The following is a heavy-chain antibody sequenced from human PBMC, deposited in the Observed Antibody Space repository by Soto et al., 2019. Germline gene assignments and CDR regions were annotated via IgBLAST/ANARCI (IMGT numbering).Heavy chain of an antibody. Sequence: GGSLRLSCATSGFTFRSYGMHWVRQAPGKGLEWVAVISYDGSYKFYADSVKGRFTISRDNSNFKNTLYLQMNSLRAEDTAVYYCARDRIPMIVYREEYDAFDIWGQGTMVTVSS. D-gene: IGHD3-22*01. CDR1: GFTFRSYG. CDR3: ARDRIPMIVYREEYDAFDI. V-gene: IGHV3-33*01. CDR2: ISYDGSYK. J-gene: IGHJ3*02.